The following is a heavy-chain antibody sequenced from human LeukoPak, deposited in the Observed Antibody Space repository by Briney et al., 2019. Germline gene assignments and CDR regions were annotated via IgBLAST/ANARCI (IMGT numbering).Heavy chain of an antibody. J-gene: IGHJ5*02. V-gene: IGHV1-24*01. D-gene: IGHD2-8*02. CDR2: FDPEDGKT. Sequence: ASVKVSCKVSGYSLRELSMHWVRQAPGKGLEWMGGFDPEDGKTIYAQMFQGRVTMTEDTSTDTAYMELSSLRSDDTAVYYCATDRGYCSGGVCHYSKNWFDPWGQGTLVTVSS. CDR1: GYSLRELS. CDR3: ATDRGYCSGGVCHYSKNWFDP.